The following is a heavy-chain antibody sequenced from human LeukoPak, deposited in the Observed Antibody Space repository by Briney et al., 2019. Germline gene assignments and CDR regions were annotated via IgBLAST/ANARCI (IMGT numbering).Heavy chain of an antibody. CDR3: ARGLHLYGMDV. Sequence: GGSLRLSCAASGFTFSSYAMGWVRQAPGKGLEWVSSISSSSSYIYYADSVKGRFTISRDNAKNSLYLQMNSLRAEDTAVYYCARGLHLYGMDVWGQGTTVTVSS. J-gene: IGHJ6*02. CDR1: GFTFSSYA. V-gene: IGHV3-21*01. CDR2: ISSSSSYI. D-gene: IGHD4-11*01.